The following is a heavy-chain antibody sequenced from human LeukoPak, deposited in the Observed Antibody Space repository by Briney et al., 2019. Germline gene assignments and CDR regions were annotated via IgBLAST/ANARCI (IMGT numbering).Heavy chain of an antibody. V-gene: IGHV1-3*01. CDR3: ARDTFGTSRPIEY. CDR2: INAGTGNT. CDR1: GYTFSSYV. D-gene: IGHD2/OR15-2a*01. J-gene: IGHJ4*02. Sequence: GASVKVSCKASGYTFSSYVMHWVRQAPGQSLEWMGWINAGTGNTEYAQKFQGRVTITRDTSASTAYMELNSLRSEDTAVYYCARDTFGTSRPIEYWGQGTLVTVSS.